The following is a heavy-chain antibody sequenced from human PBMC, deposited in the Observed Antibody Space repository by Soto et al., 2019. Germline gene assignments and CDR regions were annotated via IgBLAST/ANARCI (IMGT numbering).Heavy chain of an antibody. CDR2: ISYDGSNK. D-gene: IGHD6-13*01. J-gene: IGHJ4*02. CDR1: GFTFSSYG. CDR3: AKDQGRDSSSRRFDY. V-gene: IGHV3-30*18. Sequence: GGSLRLSCAASGFTFSSYGMHWVRQAPGKGLEWVAVISYDGSNKYYADSVKGRFTISRDNSKNTLYLQMNSLRAEDTAVYYCAKDQGRDSSSRRFDYWGQGTLVTVSS.